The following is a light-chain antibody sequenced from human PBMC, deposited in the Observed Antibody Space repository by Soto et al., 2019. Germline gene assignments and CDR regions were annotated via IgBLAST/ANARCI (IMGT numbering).Light chain of an antibody. CDR2: DAS. CDR1: QSVGRN. V-gene: IGKV3-15*01. Sequence: EIVMTQSPVTLSVSPGERATLSCRASQSVGRNLAWYQQKPGQAPRLLIYDASNRATGIPARFSGSGSGTEFTLIISSLQSEDFAVYYCQQSYSTPPVTFGGGTKVEIK. J-gene: IGKJ4*01. CDR3: QQSYSTPPVT.